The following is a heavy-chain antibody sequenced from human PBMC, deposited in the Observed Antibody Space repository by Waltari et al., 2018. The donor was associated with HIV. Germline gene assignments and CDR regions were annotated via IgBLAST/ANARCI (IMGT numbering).Heavy chain of an antibody. V-gene: IGHV3-15*01. D-gene: IGHD2-2*01. CDR1: GFTFSNAW. CDR3: TTGYCSSTSCPKGGYFDY. Sequence: LRLSCAASGFTFSNAWMSWVRQAPGKGLEWVGRIKSKTDGGTTDYAAPVKGRFTISRDDSKNTLYLQMNSLKTEDTAVYYCTTGYCSSTSCPKGGYFDYWGQGTLVTVSS. CDR2: IKSKTDGGTT. J-gene: IGHJ4*02.